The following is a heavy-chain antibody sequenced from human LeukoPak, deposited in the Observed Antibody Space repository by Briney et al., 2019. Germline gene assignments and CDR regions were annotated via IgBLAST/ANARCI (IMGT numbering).Heavy chain of an antibody. CDR2: IIPIFGTA. D-gene: IGHD3-10*01. CDR1: GGTFSSYA. V-gene: IGHV1-69*06. J-gene: IGHJ5*02. CDR3: ARRSGSYLATRFDP. Sequence: GASVKVSCKASGGTFSSYAINWVRQAPGQGLEWMGGIIPIFGTANYAQKFQGRVTITADKFTSTAYMELSSLRSEDTAVYYCARRSGSYLATRFDPWGQGTLVTVSS.